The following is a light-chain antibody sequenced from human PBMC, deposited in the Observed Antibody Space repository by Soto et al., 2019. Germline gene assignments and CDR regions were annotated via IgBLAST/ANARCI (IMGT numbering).Light chain of an antibody. J-gene: IGLJ1*01. V-gene: IGLV2-14*01. CDR3: SSYTSSGTRV. CDR2: EVS. CDR1: SSYVGGYNY. Sequence: QSVLTQPASVSGSPGQSITISCTGTSSYVGGYNYVSWYQQHPGKAPKLMIYEVSNRPSGVSHRFSGSKSGNTASLTISGLQAEDEADYYCSSYTSSGTRVFGTGTKLTVL.